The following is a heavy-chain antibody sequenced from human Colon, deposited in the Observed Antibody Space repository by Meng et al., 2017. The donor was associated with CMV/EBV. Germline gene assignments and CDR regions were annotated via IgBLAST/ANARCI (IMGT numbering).Heavy chain of an antibody. Sequence: GGSLRLSCAASGFRIAAYAMHWVRQVPGKGLQWVAGINWNTGSLGYADSVKGRFTVSRDDAKNYLHLQMNSLRPEDTALYYCTKDINYKDAGGTPVWDAWGQGTLVTVSS. CDR1: GFRIAAYA. CDR2: INWNTGSL. J-gene: IGHJ5*02. CDR3: TKDINYKDAGGTPVWDA. D-gene: IGHD1-26*01. V-gene: IGHV3-9*01.